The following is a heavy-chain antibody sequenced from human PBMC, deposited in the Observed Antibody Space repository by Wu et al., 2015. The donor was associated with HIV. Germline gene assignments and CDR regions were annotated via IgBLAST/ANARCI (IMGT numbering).Heavy chain of an antibody. CDR3: ARGRAGFCSDGSCYSCYMDV. V-gene: IGHV1-8*03. J-gene: IGHJ6*03. CDR1: GYIFTSYD. CDR2: MNPKSGNT. Sequence: QVQLVQSGAEVKMPGASVKVSCKASGYIFTSYDINWVRQATGQGLEWMGWMNPKSGNTGYAQKFQGRVTITRNTSISTIYMELSSLRSEDTAVYYCARGRAGFCSDGSCYSCYMDVWGKGTTVTVSS. D-gene: IGHD2-15*01.